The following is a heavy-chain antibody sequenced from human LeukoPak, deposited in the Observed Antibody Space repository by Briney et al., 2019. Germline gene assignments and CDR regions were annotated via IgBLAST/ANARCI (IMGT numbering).Heavy chain of an antibody. CDR3: AREVVPAAKFDY. Sequence: GGSLRLSCAASGFTLSSYSMNWVRQAPGKGLEWVSSISSSSSYIYYADSVKGRFTISRDNAKNSLYLQMNSLRAEDTAVYYCAREVVPAAKFDYWGQGTLVTVSS. J-gene: IGHJ4*02. CDR1: GFTLSSYS. D-gene: IGHD2-2*01. CDR2: ISSSSSYI. V-gene: IGHV3-21*01.